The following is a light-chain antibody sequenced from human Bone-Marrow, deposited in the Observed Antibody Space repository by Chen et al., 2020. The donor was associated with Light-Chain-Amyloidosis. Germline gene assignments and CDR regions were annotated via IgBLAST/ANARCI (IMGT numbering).Light chain of an antibody. CDR3: LQRSDRPPLT. Sequence: EIVLTQSPATLSLSPGERATLSCRASQSVARYLAWYQQKPGQAPRLLIYEASNRATGIPARFSGSGSGTDVTLTISSLEPEDSAVEYCLQRSDRPPLTFGGGTKVEIK. CDR2: EAS. CDR1: QSVARY. V-gene: IGKV3-11*01. J-gene: IGKJ4*01.